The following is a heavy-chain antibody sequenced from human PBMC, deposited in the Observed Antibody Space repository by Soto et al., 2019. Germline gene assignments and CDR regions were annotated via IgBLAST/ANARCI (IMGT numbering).Heavy chain of an antibody. V-gene: IGHV3-23*01. CDR2: ILVGGST. CDR1: GGSISSYD. Sequence: PSETLSLTCTVSGGSISSYDMSWVRQAPGKGLEWVSTILVGGSTHYEDSVKGRFTISRDRSKNTLYLQMNSLTAGDTAVYYCAKATATGGGAFDICGQGTMVTVSS. J-gene: IGHJ3*02. D-gene: IGHD2-8*02. CDR3: AKATATGGGAFDI.